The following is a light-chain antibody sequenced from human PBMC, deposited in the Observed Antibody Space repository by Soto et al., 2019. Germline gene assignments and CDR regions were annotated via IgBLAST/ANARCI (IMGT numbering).Light chain of an antibody. CDR1: QSVSNR. J-gene: IGKJ4*01. V-gene: IGKV3-11*01. CDR2: GAS. CDR3: QKGSYNWLS. Sequence: EIVLTQSPTTLSLSPGERATLSCRASQSVSNRLAWYQQKPGQAPRLLIYGASNRATGIPARFSGSESGTDFTLTISSLEPEDFAVYYCQKGSYNWLSFGGGTKVEIK.